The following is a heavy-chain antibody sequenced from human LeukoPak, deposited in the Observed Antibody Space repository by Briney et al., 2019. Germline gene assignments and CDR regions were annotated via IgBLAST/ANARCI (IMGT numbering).Heavy chain of an antibody. CDR1: GVTLSPYG. V-gene: IGHV3-33*08. J-gene: IGHJ4*02. Sequence: GGSLRLSCAASGVTLSPYGMHWVRQAPGKGLEWVAVIWYDGSNKYYADSVKGRFTISRDNSKNTLYLQMNSLRAEDTAVYYCAREGGKQQLIHYFDYWGQGTLVTVSS. D-gene: IGHD6-13*01. CDR3: AREGGKQQLIHYFDY. CDR2: IWYDGSNK.